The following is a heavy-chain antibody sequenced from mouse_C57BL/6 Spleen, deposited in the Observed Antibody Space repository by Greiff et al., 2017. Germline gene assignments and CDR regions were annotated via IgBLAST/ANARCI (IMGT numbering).Heavy chain of an antibody. CDR3: ARDGLRPFAY. CDR1: GFTFSSYA. J-gene: IGHJ3*01. D-gene: IGHD1-2*01. CDR2: ISDGGSYT. Sequence: EVQRVESGGSLVKPGGSLKLSCAASGFTFSSYAMSWVRQTPEKRLEWVATISDGGSYTYYPDNVKGRFTISRDNAKNNLYLQMSHLKSEDTAMYYCARDGLRPFAYWGQGTLVTVSA. V-gene: IGHV5-4*01.